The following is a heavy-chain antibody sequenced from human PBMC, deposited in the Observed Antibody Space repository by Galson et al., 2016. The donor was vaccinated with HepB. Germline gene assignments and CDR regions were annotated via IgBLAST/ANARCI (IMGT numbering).Heavy chain of an antibody. V-gene: IGHV4-39*01. CDR1: GGSIRSSNYY. CDR2: IYYSGST. Sequence: SETLSLTCTVSGGSIRSSNYYWGWIRQPPGKGLEWIGSIYYSGSTYYNPSLKSRVSISVDSSKKQFSLKLNSVTAADTAVYFCARSFLSGSDYWGNTYSYFDYWGQGALSPSPQ. CDR3: ARSFLSGSDYWGNTYSYFDY. D-gene: IGHD5-12*01. J-gene: IGHJ4*02.